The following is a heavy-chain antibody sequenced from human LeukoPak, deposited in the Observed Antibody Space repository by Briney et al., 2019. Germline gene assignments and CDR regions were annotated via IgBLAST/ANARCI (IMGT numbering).Heavy chain of an antibody. J-gene: IGHJ4*02. V-gene: IGHV4-59*08. CDR2: IFYGGST. Sequence: PSETLSLTCTVSGGSISGYYWSWIRRPPGKGLECIGYIFYGGSTNYNPSLKSRVTISVDTSKNQFSLKLSSVTAADTAVYYCARRYFDWSTFDYWGQGTLVTVSS. CDR1: GGSISGYY. CDR3: ARRYFDWSTFDY. D-gene: IGHD3-9*01.